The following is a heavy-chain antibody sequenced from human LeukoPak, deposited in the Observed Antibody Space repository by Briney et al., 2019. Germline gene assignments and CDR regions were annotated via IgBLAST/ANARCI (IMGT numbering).Heavy chain of an antibody. CDR2: ISGSSGYV. J-gene: IGHJ4*02. D-gene: IGHD3-22*01. CDR3: AKAYYDPSGYSYYFDY. V-gene: IGHV3-21*01. Sequence: GGSLRLSCAASGFPFSAYSMNWVRQAPGKGLEWVSSISGSSGYVYYADSVKGRFTISRDNAKNSPYLHMNSLRAEDTAVYYCAKAYYDPSGYSYYFDYWGQGTQVTVSS. CDR1: GFPFSAYS.